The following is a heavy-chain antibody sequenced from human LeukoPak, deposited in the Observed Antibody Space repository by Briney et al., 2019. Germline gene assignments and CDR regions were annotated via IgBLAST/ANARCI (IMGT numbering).Heavy chain of an antibody. CDR2: FDPEDGKT. Sequence: WASVKVSCKVSGYTLIELSIHWVRQAPGKGLEWMGGFDPEDGKTIYAQKFQGRVTMTEDTSTDTAYMELSSLRSEDTALYYCASHYENLSGYYIYYFDYWGQGTLVTVSS. CDR1: GYTLIELS. D-gene: IGHD3-9*01. V-gene: IGHV1-24*01. J-gene: IGHJ4*02. CDR3: ASHYENLSGYYIYYFDY.